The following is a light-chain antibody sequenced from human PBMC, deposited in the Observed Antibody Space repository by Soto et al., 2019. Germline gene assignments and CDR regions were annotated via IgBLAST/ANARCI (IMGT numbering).Light chain of an antibody. CDR2: DAS. J-gene: IGKJ2*01. CDR3: QQRSNWPRT. Sequence: EIVLTQSPATLSLSPGERATLSSRASQRVSSSLAWFQHKPGQAPRLLIYDASNRATGIPARFSGSGSGTDFTLTISSLEPEDFAVYYCQQRSNWPRTFGQGTKLEI. V-gene: IGKV3-11*01. CDR1: QRVSSS.